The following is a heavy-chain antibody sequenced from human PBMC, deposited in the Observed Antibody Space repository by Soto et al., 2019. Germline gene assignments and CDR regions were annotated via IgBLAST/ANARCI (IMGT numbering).Heavy chain of an antibody. D-gene: IGHD5-12*01. V-gene: IGHV3-7*01. CDR1: GFTFSSYW. J-gene: IGHJ3*02. CDR2: IKQDGSEK. Sequence: EVQLVESGGGLVQPGGSLRLSCAASGFTFSSYWMSWVRQAPGKGLEWVANIKQDGSEKYYVDSVKGRFTISRDNAKNSLYLQMNSLRAEDTAVYYCARDVVYSGYDVAFDIWGQGTMVTVSS. CDR3: ARDVVYSGYDVAFDI.